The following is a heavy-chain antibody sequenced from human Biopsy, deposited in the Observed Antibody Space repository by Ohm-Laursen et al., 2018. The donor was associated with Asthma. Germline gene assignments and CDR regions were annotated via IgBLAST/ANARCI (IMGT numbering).Heavy chain of an antibody. V-gene: IGHV3-33*01. Sequence: SLRLSCTASGFTFSSYGMHWVRQAPGKGLEWVAVIWYDGSNKYYADSVKGRFTISRDNSKNTLYLQMNGLRAEDTAVYYCAGEGHEYCSSTSCASFDYWGQGTLVTVSS. CDR1: GFTFSSYG. D-gene: IGHD2-2*01. CDR2: IWYDGSNK. CDR3: AGEGHEYCSSTSCASFDY. J-gene: IGHJ4*02.